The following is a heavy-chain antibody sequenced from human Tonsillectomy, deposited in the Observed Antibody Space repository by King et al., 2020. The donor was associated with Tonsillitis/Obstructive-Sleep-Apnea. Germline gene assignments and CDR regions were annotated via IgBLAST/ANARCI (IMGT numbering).Heavy chain of an antibody. D-gene: IGHD3-10*01. CDR3: ARDRYYGSGTFDY. CDR2: ISGSGSTI. J-gene: IGHJ4*02. CDR1: GFTFSSYE. V-gene: IGHV3-48*03. Sequence: VQLVESGGGLVQPGGSLRLSCAASGFTFSSYEMYWVRQAPGKGLEWVSYISGSGSTIYYADFVKGRSAISRDNAKNSLYLQMNSLRAEDTAVYYCARDRYYGSGTFDYWGQGTLVTVSS.